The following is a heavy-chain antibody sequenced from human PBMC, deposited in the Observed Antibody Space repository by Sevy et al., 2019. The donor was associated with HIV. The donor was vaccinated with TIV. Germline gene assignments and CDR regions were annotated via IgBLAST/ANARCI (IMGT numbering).Heavy chain of an antibody. CDR3: ARRDGYNLGYYYMDV. CDR2: IYYSGST. CDR1: GGSISSSDHY. J-gene: IGHJ6*03. Sequence: SETLSLTCSVSGGSISSSDHYWDWIRQPPGKRREWIGSIYYSGSTYYNPSLKSRVTISVDTSKNQFSLKLSSVTAADTAVYYCARRDGYNLGYYYMDVWGKGTTVTVSS. D-gene: IGHD5-12*01. V-gene: IGHV4-39*01.